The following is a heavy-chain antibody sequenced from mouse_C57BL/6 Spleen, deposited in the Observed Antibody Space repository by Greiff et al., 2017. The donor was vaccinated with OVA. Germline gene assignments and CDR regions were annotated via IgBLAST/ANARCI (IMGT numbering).Heavy chain of an antibody. D-gene: IGHD1-1*01. J-gene: IGHJ4*01. V-gene: IGHV5-16*01. CDR3: AREGFITTDYYAMDY. Sequence: DVKLVESEGGLVQPGSSMKLSCTASGFTFSDYYMAWVRQVPEKGLEWVANINYDGSSTYYLDSLKSRFIISRDNAKNILYLQMSSLKSEDTATYYCAREGFITTDYYAMDYWGQGTSVTVSS. CDR2: INYDGSST. CDR1: GFTFSDYY.